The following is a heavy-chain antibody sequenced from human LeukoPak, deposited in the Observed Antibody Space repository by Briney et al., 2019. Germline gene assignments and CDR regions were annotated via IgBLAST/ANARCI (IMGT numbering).Heavy chain of an antibody. Sequence: PGGSLRLSCTASGFTFSNYGMHWVRQAPGKGLEWVAFIRYDGSNKYYADSVKGRFTISRDNSKNTMYLQMNSLRAEDTAVYYCARLHIVVVTAEGHFDYWGQGTLVTVSS. D-gene: IGHD2-21*02. J-gene: IGHJ4*02. CDR2: IRYDGSNK. CDR3: ARLHIVVVTAEGHFDY. CDR1: GFTFSNYG. V-gene: IGHV3-30*02.